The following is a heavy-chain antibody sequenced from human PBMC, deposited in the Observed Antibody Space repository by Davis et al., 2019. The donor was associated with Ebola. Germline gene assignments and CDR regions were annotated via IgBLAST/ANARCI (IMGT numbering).Heavy chain of an antibody. Sequence: SETLSLTCAVSGGSISSSNWWSWVRQPPGKGLEWIGEINHSGSTNYNPSLKSRVTISVDTSKNQFSLKLSSVTAADTAVYYCARGLGIFGVWVDPWGQGTLVTVSS. J-gene: IGHJ5*02. D-gene: IGHD3-3*01. CDR3: ARGLGIFGVWVDP. CDR2: INHSGST. CDR1: GGSISSSNW. V-gene: IGHV4-4*02.